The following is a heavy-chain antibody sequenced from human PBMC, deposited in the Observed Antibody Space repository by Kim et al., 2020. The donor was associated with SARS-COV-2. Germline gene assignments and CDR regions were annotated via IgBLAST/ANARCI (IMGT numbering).Heavy chain of an antibody. CDR1: GFTFSSYA. CDR2: ISYDGSNK. CDR3: ARDHGVAGKPFGSFDY. V-gene: IGHV3-30-3*01. Sequence: GGSLRLSCAASGFTFSSYAMHWVRQAPGKGLEWVAVISYDGSNKYYADSVKGRFTISRDNSKNTLYLQMNSLRAEDTAVYYCARDHGVAGKPFGSFDYWGQGTLVTVSS. D-gene: IGHD6-19*01. J-gene: IGHJ4*02.